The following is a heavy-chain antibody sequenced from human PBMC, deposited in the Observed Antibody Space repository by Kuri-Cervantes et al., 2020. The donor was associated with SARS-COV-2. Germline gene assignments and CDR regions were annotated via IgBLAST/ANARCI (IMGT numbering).Heavy chain of an antibody. D-gene: IGHD5-18*01. CDR3: ARDPGPLPDTAMVTYYYYYYMDV. CDR1: GFTFSSYW. Sequence: GESLKISCAASGFTFSSYWMSWVRQAPGKGLEWVANIKQDGSEKYYVDSVKGRFTISRDNAKNSLYLQMNSLRAEDTAVYYCARDPGPLPDTAMVTYYYYYYMDVWGKGITVTVSS. CDR2: IKQDGSEK. J-gene: IGHJ6*03. V-gene: IGHV3-7*01.